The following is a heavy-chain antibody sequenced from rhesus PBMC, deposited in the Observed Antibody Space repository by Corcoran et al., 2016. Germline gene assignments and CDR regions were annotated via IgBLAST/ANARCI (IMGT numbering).Heavy chain of an antibody. CDR3: ARDGIEAAGTFFDY. CDR1: GYSISSGYG. D-gene: IGHD6-31*01. J-gene: IGHJ4*01. V-gene: IGHV4-127*01. Sequence: QVQLQESGPGLVKPSETLSLTCAVSGYSISSGYGCSWIRQPPGKGLEGFGYISFSGCSNYTPSFKSRGPISRDTSKNQFSLKLNSVTAADTAVYYCARDGIEAAGTFFDYWGQGVLVTVSS. CDR2: ISFSGCS.